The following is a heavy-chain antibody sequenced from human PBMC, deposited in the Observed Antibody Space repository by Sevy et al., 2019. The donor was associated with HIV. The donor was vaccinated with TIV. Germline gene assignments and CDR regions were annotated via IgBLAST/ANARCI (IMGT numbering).Heavy chain of an antibody. CDR2: IIPILGTT. V-gene: IGHV1-69*13. D-gene: IGHD6-19*01. CDR3: ARGGGNGWYYFDY. Sequence: SVKVSCKASGGIFKTYGFSWVRQAPGQGPEWVGGIIPILGTTNYAQKFQDRVTISADEYTKTVHMEVRNLRSEDTGVYYCARGGGNGWYYFDYWGQETLVTVSS. CDR1: GGIFKTYG. J-gene: IGHJ4*02.